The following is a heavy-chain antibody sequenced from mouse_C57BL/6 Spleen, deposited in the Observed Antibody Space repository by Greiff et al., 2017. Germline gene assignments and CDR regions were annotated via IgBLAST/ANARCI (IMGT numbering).Heavy chain of an antibody. CDR1: GFTFSSYG. CDR3: ARLPSTDWYFDV. V-gene: IGHV5-6*01. CDR2: ISSGGSYT. D-gene: IGHD1-1*01. Sequence: DVQLQESGGDLVKPGGSLKLSCAASGFTFSSYGLSWVRQTPDKRLEWVATISSGGSYTYYPDSVKGRFTISRDNAKNTLYRQMSSLKSEDTAMYYCARLPSTDWYFDVWGTGTTVTVSS. J-gene: IGHJ1*03.